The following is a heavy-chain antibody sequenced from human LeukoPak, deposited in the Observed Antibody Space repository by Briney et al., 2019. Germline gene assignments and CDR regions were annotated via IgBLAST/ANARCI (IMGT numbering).Heavy chain of an antibody. Sequence: SETLSLTCTVSGGSISSYYWSWIRQPPGKGLEWIGYIYYSGSTNYNPSLKSRVTISVDTSKNKFSLKLSSVTAADTAVYYCARSGGSVAMVRGVIDGWFDPWGQGTLVTVSS. CDR3: ARSGGSVAMVRGVIDGWFDP. D-gene: IGHD3-10*01. J-gene: IGHJ5*02. CDR2: IYYSGST. CDR1: GGSISSYY. V-gene: IGHV4-59*01.